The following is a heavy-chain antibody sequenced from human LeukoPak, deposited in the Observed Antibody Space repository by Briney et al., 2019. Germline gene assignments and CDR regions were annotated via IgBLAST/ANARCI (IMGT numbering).Heavy chain of an antibody. J-gene: IGHJ4*02. CDR3: ARDKTYSSGSGGY. D-gene: IGHD6-19*01. CDR2: ISSSSSYI. CDR1: GFTFSSYS. Sequence: GGSLRLSCAASGFTFSSYSVNWVRQAPGKGLEWVSSISSSSSYIYYADSVKGRFTISRDNAKNSLYLQMNSLRAEDTAVYYCARDKTYSSGSGGYWGQGTLVTVSS. V-gene: IGHV3-21*01.